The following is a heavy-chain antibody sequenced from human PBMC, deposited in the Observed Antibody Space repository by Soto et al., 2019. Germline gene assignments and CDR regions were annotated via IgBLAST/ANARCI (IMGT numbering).Heavy chain of an antibody. CDR3: ARDRTEAAAGYYY. D-gene: IGHD6-13*01. CDR2: IIPIFGTA. Sequence: SVKVSCKASGVTFSSYAISWVRQAPGQGLEWMGGIIPIFGTANYAQKFQGRVTITADESTSTAYMELSSLRSEDTAVYYCARDRTEAAAGYYYWGQGTLVTVSS. CDR1: GVTFSSYA. V-gene: IGHV1-69*13. J-gene: IGHJ4*02.